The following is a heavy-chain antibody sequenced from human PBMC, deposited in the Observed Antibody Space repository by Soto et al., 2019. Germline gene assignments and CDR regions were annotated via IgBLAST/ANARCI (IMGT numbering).Heavy chain of an antibody. V-gene: IGHV4-34*01. CDR3: ARGGSIFGYRRSWGTT. D-gene: IGHD6-13*01. J-gene: IGHJ4*02. CDR2: INHSGST. CDR1: GGSFSGYY. Sequence: PSETLSLTCAVYGGSFSGYYWSWIRQPPGKGLEWIGEINHSGSTNYNPSLKSRVTISVDTSKNQFSLKLSSVTAADTAVYYCARGGSIFGYRRSWGTTWGQGTLVTVSS.